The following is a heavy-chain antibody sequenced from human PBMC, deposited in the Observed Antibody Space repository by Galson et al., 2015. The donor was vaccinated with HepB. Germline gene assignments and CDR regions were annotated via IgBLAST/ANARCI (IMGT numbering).Heavy chain of an antibody. CDR2: ITPSGDNT. CDR3: AKVFPEKTDGWYRQALYYFDS. Sequence: TFSYYAMSWVRQAPGKGLEWVSAITPSGDNTYSADSMKGRFTISRDNSKNTLFLQMNSLRADDTAIYFCAKVFPEKTDGWYRQALYYFDSWGHGTRVTVSS. D-gene: IGHD6-19*01. J-gene: IGHJ4*01. CDR1: TFSYYA. V-gene: IGHV3-23*01.